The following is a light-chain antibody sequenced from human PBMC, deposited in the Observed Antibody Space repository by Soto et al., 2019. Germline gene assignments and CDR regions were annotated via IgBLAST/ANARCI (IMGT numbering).Light chain of an antibody. J-gene: IGLJ1*01. CDR3: LLSYSGASYV. V-gene: IGLV7-46*01. CDR1: TGAVTSGHY. Sequence: QAVVTQEPSLTVSPGGTVTLTCGSSTGAVTSGHYPYWFQQKPGQAPRTLIYDTSNKHSWTPARFSGSLLGGKAALTLSGAQPEDEAEYYCLLSYSGASYVFGTGTKVTV. CDR2: DTS.